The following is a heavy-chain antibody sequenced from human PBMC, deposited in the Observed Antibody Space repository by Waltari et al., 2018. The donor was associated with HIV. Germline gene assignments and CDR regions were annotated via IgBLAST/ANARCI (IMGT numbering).Heavy chain of an antibody. D-gene: IGHD1-7*01. J-gene: IGHJ4*02. V-gene: IGHV3-23*04. CDR2: ISSSGNSS. Sequence: EVQLVESGGDLVQHGGSLRLSCTVSGFTFSSFPMRWVRQAPGMGLEWVSAISSSGNSSYSEDSVKGRFTISRDNSKNTLYLQMNSLRAEDTAIYYCAKRLTGTQYYFDYWGQGTLVTVSS. CDR1: GFTFSSFP. CDR3: AKRLTGTQYYFDY.